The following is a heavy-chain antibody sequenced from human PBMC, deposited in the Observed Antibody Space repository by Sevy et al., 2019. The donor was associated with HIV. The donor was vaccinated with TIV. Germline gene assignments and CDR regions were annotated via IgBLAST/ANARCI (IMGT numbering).Heavy chain of an antibody. CDR3: ARVYYGSGSYYRNYYYYMDV. D-gene: IGHD3-10*01. Sequence: ASVKVSCKASGYTFTGYYMHWVRQAPGQGLEWMGWINPNSGGTNYAQKFQGRVTMTRDTSISTAYMELSRLGSDDTAVYYCARVYYGSGSYYRNYYYYMDVWGKGTTVTVSS. CDR1: GYTFTGYY. V-gene: IGHV1-2*02. J-gene: IGHJ6*03. CDR2: INPNSGGT.